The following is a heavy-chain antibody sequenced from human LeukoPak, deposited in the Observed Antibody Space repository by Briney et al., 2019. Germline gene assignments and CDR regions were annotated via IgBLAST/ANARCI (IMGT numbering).Heavy chain of an antibody. CDR1: GFTFSSYG. CDR2: ISGSGGST. V-gene: IGHV3-23*01. J-gene: IGHJ6*03. D-gene: IGHD6-13*01. CDR3: AKVNSWTPYYYYYMDV. Sequence: GGSLRLSCAASGFTFSSYGMHWVRQAPGKGLEWVSAISGSGGSTYYADSVKGRFTISRDNSKNTLYLQMNSLRAEDTAVYYCAKVNSWTPYYYYYMDVWGKGTTVTVSS.